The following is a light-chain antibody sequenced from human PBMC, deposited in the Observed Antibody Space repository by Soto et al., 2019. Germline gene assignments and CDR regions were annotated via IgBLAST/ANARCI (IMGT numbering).Light chain of an antibody. Sequence: IQMTQSPSTLSASVGDRAAITCRASQSIGIWLAWYQQKPGKAPRFLLYNASSLESGVPSRFSGSGYGTEFTLTISSLQPDDFATYYCQQYSDYSWTFGQGTKVEIK. CDR3: QQYSDYSWT. CDR2: NAS. J-gene: IGKJ1*01. V-gene: IGKV1-5*03. CDR1: QSIGIW.